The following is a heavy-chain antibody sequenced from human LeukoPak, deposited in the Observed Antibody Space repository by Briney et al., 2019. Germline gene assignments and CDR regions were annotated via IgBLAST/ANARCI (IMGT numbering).Heavy chain of an antibody. V-gene: IGHV3-66*01. CDR1: GFTVSSNY. CDR3: ASPDCSGGSCYVARY. Sequence: GGSLRLSCAASGFTVSSNYMSWVRQAPGKGLEWVSVIYSGGSTYYADSVKGRFTISRDNSKNTLYLQMNSLRAEDTAVYYCASPDCSGGSCYVARYWGQGTLVTVSS. CDR2: IYSGGST. D-gene: IGHD2-15*01. J-gene: IGHJ4*02.